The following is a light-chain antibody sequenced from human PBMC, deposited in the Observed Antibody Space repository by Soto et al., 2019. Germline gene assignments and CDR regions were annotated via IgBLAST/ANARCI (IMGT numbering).Light chain of an antibody. CDR1: QSVSNN. J-gene: IGKJ2*01. CDR3: QQYGSSPPYT. Sequence: EIVMTQSPATLSVSPGERATLSCRASQSVSNNLAWYQQKPGQAPRLLIYHASTRATGIPARFSGSGSGTEFTLTISSLQSEDFAVYYCQQYGSSPPYTFGQGTKLEIK. CDR2: HAS. V-gene: IGKV3-15*01.